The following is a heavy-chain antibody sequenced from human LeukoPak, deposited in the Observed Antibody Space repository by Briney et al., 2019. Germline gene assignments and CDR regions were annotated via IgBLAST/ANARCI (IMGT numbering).Heavy chain of an antibody. CDR2: IIPIFGTA. CDR3: ARDRLPTMVRGVTTYGMDV. CDR1: GGTFSSYA. V-gene: IGHV1-69*06. D-gene: IGHD3-10*01. J-gene: IGHJ6*02. Sequence: ASVKVSCKASGGTFSSYAISWVRRAPGQGLEWMGGIIPIFGTANYAQKFQGRVTITADKSTSTAYMELSSLRSEDTAVYYCARDRLPTMVRGVTTYGMDVWGQGTTVTVSS.